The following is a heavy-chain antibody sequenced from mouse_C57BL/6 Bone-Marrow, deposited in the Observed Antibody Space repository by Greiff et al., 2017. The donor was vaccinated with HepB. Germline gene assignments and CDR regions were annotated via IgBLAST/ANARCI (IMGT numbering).Heavy chain of an antibody. V-gene: IGHV1-58*01. Sequence: EVQLQESGAELVRPGSSVKMSCKTSGYTFTSYGINWVKQRPGQGLEWIGYIYIGNGYTEYNEKFKGKATLTSDTSSSTAYMQLSSLTSEDSAIYCCARPSMITTGYYFDYWGQGTTLTVSA. CDR1: GYTFTSYG. CDR2: IYIGNGYT. D-gene: IGHD2-4*01. J-gene: IGHJ2*01. CDR3: ARPSMITTGYYFDY.